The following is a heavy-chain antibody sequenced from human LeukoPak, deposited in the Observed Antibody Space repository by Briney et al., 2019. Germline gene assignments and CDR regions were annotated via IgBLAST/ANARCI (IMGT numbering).Heavy chain of an antibody. Sequence: ASVKVSCKASGYTFTSYGISWVRQAPGQGLEWMGWISAYNGNTNYAQELQGRVTMTTDTSTSTAYMELRSLRSDDTAVYYCARLDYYDSSGYYFLDYWGQGTLVTVSS. CDR3: ARLDYYDSSGYYFLDY. CDR2: ISAYNGNT. CDR1: GYTFTSYG. V-gene: IGHV1-18*01. D-gene: IGHD3-22*01. J-gene: IGHJ4*02.